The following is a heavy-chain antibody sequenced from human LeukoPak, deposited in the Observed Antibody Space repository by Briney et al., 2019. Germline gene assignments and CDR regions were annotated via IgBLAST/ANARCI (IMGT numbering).Heavy chain of an antibody. V-gene: IGHV3-74*01. CDR2: ISSDGSST. Sequence: GGSLRLSCAASGFTFSSSWMHWVRHAPGKGLVWVSRISSDGSSTSYADSVKGRFTISRDNAKNTLYLQMNSLRADDTAVYYCASTVTTLFDYWGQGILVTVSS. J-gene: IGHJ4*02. D-gene: IGHD4-17*01. CDR1: GFTFSSSW. CDR3: ASTVTTLFDY.